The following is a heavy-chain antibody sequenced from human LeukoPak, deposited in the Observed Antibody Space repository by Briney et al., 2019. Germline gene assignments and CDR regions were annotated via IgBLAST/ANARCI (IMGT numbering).Heavy chain of an antibody. D-gene: IGHD3-22*01. Sequence: GGSLRLSCAASGFTFSSYSMNWVRQAPGKGLEWVSSISSSSSYIYYADSVKGRFTISRDNAKNSLYLQMNSLRAEDTAVYYCARDADTMIVMYYFDYWGQGTLVTVSS. J-gene: IGHJ4*02. V-gene: IGHV3-21*01. CDR1: GFTFSSYS. CDR3: ARDADTMIVMYYFDY. CDR2: ISSSSSYI.